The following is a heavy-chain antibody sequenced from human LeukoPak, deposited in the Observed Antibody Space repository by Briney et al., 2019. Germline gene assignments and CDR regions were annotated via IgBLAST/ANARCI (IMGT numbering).Heavy chain of an antibody. D-gene: IGHD1-26*01. CDR3: ASDFSGSYPLDY. J-gene: IGHJ4*02. CDR1: VYTFTGYY. CDR2: INPNSGGT. Sequence: RASVKVSCKASVYTFTGYYMHWVRQAPGQGLEWMGWINPNSGGTNYAQKFQGRATMTRDTSISTAYMELSRLRSDDTAVYYCASDFSGSYPLDYWGQGTLVTVSS. V-gene: IGHV1-2*02.